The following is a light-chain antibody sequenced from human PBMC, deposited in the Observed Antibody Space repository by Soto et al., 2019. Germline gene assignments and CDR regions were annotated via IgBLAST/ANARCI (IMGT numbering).Light chain of an antibody. CDR2: WAS. J-gene: IGKJ5*01. Sequence: DIVMPQSPDSLSVSLGAGATINCKSSQSILSNNKDYFALFRQKPGLPPNLLIYWASTRESWVPDRFSCIGSGTDFTLTISNVQAEDVAVYYCQQYHSDPLTFGQGTRLEI. CDR3: QQYHSDPLT. V-gene: IGKV4-1*01. CDR1: QSILSNNKDY.